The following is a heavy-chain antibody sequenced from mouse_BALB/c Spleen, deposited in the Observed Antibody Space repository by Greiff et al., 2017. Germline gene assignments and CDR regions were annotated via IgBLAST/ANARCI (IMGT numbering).Heavy chain of an antibody. CDR3: ASLWLRRGDY. CDR1: GFNIKDYY. D-gene: IGHD2-2*01. CDR2: IDPENGNT. Sequence: EVQLVESGAELVRPGALVKLSCKASGFNIKDYYMHWVKQRPEQGLEWIGWIDPENGNTIYDPKFQGKASITADTSSNTAYLQLSSLTSEDTAVYYCASLWLRRGDYWGQGTSVTVSS. J-gene: IGHJ4*01. V-gene: IGHV14-1*02.